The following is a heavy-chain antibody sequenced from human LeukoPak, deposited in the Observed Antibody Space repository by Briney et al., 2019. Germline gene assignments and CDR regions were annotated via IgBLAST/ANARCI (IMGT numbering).Heavy chain of an antibody. Sequence: PSETLSLTCTVSGGSITSSSYYWGWIRQPPGKGLQWIGSFYYSGSTYYNPSLKSRVTIYVDTSKNQFSLMLCSVTAADTAVYYCARGRRDGYNLEYFDKWGQGTLVTVSS. D-gene: IGHD5-24*01. CDR1: GGSITSSSYY. CDR2: FYYSGST. J-gene: IGHJ4*02. CDR3: ARGRRDGYNLEYFDK. V-gene: IGHV4-39*01.